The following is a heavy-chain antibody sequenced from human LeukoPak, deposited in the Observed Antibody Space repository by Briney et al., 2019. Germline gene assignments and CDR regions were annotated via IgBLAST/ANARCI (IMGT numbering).Heavy chain of an antibody. V-gene: IGHV3-48*02. J-gene: IGHJ4*02. CDR3: ARDLHSGLYTFDH. D-gene: IGHD5-12*01. Sequence: GGSLRLSCAASGFTFSSYSMDWVRQAPGKGLEWVSHIPSGSDPIYYADSVKGRFTISRDTAKNSLFLQMNSLRDDDTAVYFCARDLHSGLYTFDHWGQGTLVTVSS. CDR1: GFTFSSYS. CDR2: IPSGSDPI.